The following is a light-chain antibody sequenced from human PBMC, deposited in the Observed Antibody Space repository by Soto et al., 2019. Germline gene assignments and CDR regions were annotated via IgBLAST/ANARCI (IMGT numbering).Light chain of an antibody. CDR2: EFS. J-gene: IGLJ1*01. V-gene: IGLV2-14*01. CDR3: FSYTTSSAPYV. Sequence: QSVLTQPASVSGAPGQSITISCTGTTSDVGDYNYVSWYQQHPGKIPKLVIYEFSNRPPGASYRFSGSKSGTTASLTTSGLHAEDEASYYCFSYTTSSAPYVVGTGTKV. CDR1: TSDVGDYNY.